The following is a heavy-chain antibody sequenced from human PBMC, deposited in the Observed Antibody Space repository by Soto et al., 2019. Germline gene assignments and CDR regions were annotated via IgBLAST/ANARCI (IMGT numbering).Heavy chain of an antibody. CDR2: ISDSGGST. Sequence: EVQLLESGGGLVQPGGSLRLSCAASGFTFSSYAMSWVRQAPGKGLEWVSAISDSGGSTYYADSVKGRFTISGDNSKNTLYLQMNSLRAEDTAVYYCAKVGEYCGGDCYSYYFDYWGQGTLVTVSS. J-gene: IGHJ4*02. CDR3: AKVGEYCGGDCYSYYFDY. V-gene: IGHV3-23*01. D-gene: IGHD2-21*02. CDR1: GFTFSSYA.